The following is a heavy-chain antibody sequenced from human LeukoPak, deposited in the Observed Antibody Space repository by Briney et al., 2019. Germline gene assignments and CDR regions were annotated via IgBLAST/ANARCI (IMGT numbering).Heavy chain of an antibody. V-gene: IGHV4-31*03. J-gene: IGHJ4*02. CDR1: GASISSGGDY. CDR2: IYYSGST. CDR3: ASRIGYSYGIDY. Sequence: SETLSLTCTVSGASISSGGDYWSWIRQHPGKGLEWIGYIYYSGSTYYNPSLKSRVTISEDTSKNQFSLKLSSVTAADTAVYYCASRIGYSYGIDYWGQGTLVTVSS. D-gene: IGHD5-18*01.